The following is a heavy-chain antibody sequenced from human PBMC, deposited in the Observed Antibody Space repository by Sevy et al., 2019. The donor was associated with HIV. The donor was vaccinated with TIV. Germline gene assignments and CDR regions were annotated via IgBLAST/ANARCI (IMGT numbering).Heavy chain of an antibody. CDR3: ARDHGSAKGDAFDI. CDR2: ISAYNGNT. V-gene: IGHV1-18*01. J-gene: IGHJ3*02. Sequence: ASVKVSCKASGYTFTSYGISWVRQPPGQGLAWMGWISAYNGNTNYAQRLQGRVTMTTDTSTRTAYMELRSLRSDDTAVYYCARDHGSAKGDAFDIWGQGTMVTVSS. CDR1: GYTFTSYG. D-gene: IGHD3-10*01.